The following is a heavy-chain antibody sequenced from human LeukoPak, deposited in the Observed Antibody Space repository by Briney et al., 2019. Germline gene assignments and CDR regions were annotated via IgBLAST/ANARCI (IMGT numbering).Heavy chain of an antibody. CDR3: VKALTDEPFDI. CDR2: ISRNGDTT. Sequence: QPGGCLRLSCSASGFTFSTFPMHWVRQAPGKGLEYFSAISRNGDTTYYADSVKGRFTISRDNSKNTLYLQMSSLRPEDTAVYYCVKALTDEPFDIWGQGTMVTVSS. CDR1: GFTFSTFP. J-gene: IGHJ3*02. V-gene: IGHV3-64D*06.